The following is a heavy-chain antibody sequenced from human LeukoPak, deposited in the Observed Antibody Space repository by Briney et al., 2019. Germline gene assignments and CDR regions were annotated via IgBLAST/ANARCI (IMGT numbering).Heavy chain of an antibody. CDR1: GYTFTGYY. CDR3: ARRSTSSWSWFDP. J-gene: IGHJ5*02. CDR2: INPNSGDT. Sequence: GASVKVSCKASGYTFTGYYMHWVRQAPGQGLEWMGWINPNSGDTNYAQKFQGRVTMTRDTSISTAYMELSSLRSDDTAVYYCARRSTSSWSWFDPWGQETLVTVSS. D-gene: IGHD6-6*01. V-gene: IGHV1-2*02.